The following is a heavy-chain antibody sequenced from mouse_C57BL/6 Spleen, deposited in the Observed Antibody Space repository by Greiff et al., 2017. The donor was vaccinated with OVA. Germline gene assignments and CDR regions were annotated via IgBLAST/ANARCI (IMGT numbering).Heavy chain of an antibody. D-gene: IGHD2-4*01. CDR2: IYPGDGDT. CDR3: ARSFYYDYDDYFDY. CDR1: GYAFSSSW. J-gene: IGHJ2*01. V-gene: IGHV1-82*01. Sequence: QVQLQQSGPELVKPGASVKISCKASGYAFSSSWMNWVKQRPGKGLEWIGRIYPGDGDTNYNGKFKGKATLTADKSSSTAYMQLSSLTSEDSAVYFCARSFYYDYDDYFDYWGQGTTLTVSS.